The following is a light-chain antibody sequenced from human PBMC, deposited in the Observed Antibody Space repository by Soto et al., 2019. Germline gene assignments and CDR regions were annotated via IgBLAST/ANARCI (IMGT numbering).Light chain of an antibody. CDR1: SSDVGGYNY. Sequence: QSALTQPPSVSGSPGQSVTISCTGTSSDVGGYNYVSWYQQHPGKAPKLIIYEVSNRPSGVSNRFSGSKSGNTASLTISGLRAEDEADYYCCSYTTTRTLVFGGGTKVTVL. CDR3: CSYTTTRTLV. CDR2: EVS. V-gene: IGLV2-14*01. J-gene: IGLJ2*01.